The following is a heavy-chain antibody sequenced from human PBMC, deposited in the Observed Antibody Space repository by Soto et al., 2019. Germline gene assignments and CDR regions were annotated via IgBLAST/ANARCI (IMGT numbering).Heavy chain of an antibody. CDR1: GGSVSSGRYY. V-gene: IGHV4-61*01. Sequence: SETLSLTCTVSGGSVSSGRYYWSWIRQPPGKGLEWIGYIYYTGSGTTNYNPSLKSRVTISVDTSKNQFSLHLDSVTTADTGVYYCARGSGPNDAFDIWGQGTMVTVSS. CDR2: IYYTGSGTT. D-gene: IGHD2-15*01. CDR3: ARGSGPNDAFDI. J-gene: IGHJ3*02.